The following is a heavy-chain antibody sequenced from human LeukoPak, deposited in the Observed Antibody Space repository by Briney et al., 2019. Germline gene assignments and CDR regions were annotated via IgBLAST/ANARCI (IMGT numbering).Heavy chain of an antibody. V-gene: IGHV4-59*08. J-gene: IGHJ4*02. CDR2: IHHTGST. CDR1: GDSISPYY. Sequence: SETLSLTCSVSGDSISPYYWSWIWQPPGKGPEWIGFIHHTGSTNYNPSLKSRVSLSVDTSKNEFSLKMRSVTAADTAIYYCARHAYHYDRSYDYWGRGTLVTASS. D-gene: IGHD3-22*01. CDR3: ARHAYHYDRSYDY.